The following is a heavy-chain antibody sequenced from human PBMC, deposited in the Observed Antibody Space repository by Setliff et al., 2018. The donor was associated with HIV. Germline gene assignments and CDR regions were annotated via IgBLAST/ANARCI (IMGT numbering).Heavy chain of an antibody. V-gene: IGHV3-30*02. CDR1: GFSLTSYG. D-gene: IGHD3-3*01. CDR3: ASWRVPRDAFDI. J-gene: IGHJ3*02. CDR2: IRYDESDK. Sequence: GESLKISCAASGFSLTSYGMHWVRQTPGKGLEWVTFIRYDESDKDYADSVKGRFTISRDNAKNTLYLQLNSLRVEDTAVYFCASWRVPRDAFDIWGLGTRVTVSS.